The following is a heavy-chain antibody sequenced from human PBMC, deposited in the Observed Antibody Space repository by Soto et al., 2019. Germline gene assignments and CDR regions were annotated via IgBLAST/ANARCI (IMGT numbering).Heavy chain of an antibody. D-gene: IGHD2-2*01. Sequence: SETLSLTCTVSGDSINSGFYYWSWLRQTPGRGLEWIGYTFHTGATHFNASLESRLSMSVDTSKNQFSMRLTSVTAADTAVYYCARAGHVGTATSCCHSFWGLGVLVTV. V-gene: IGHV4-30-4*01. CDR3: ARAGHVGTATSCCHSF. CDR2: TFHTGAT. J-gene: IGHJ4*02. CDR1: GDSINSGFYY.